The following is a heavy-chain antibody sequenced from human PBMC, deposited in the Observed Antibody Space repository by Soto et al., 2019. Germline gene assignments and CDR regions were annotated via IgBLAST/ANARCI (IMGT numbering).Heavy chain of an antibody. CDR2: ITTFNGNT. J-gene: IGHJ4*02. Sequence: QVQLMQSGPEVKKPGASMRVSCKTSGYSFTNFGISWVRQAPGQGLEWMGWITTFNGNTNYAQRFQGRMTVISETSTRTVYMELTSLTSDDTAVYYCVRDRYAYFDPPASDYWGQGTLVTVSS. D-gene: IGHD3-9*01. CDR3: VRDRYAYFDPPASDY. V-gene: IGHV1-18*01. CDR1: GYSFTNFG.